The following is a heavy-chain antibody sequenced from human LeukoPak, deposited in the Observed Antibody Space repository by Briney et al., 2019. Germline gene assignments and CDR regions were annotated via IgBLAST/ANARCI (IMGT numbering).Heavy chain of an antibody. CDR1: GFTFATHG. CDR3: VREGSHSDGGHSPTFDS. V-gene: IGHV3-23*01. D-gene: IGHD5-24*01. CDR2: ISVGGLYT. J-gene: IGHJ4*02. Sequence: GGSLRLSCAASGFTFATHGMSWVRQVPGKGLEWVSAISVGGLYTYYADSVRGRFTISRDNSKSALYLQMNSLRSEDTAMYHCVREGSHSDGGHSPTFDSWGLGTLVTVSS.